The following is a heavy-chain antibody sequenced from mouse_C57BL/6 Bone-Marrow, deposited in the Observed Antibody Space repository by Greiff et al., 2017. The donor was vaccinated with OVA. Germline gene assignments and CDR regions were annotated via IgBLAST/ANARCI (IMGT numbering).Heavy chain of an antibody. V-gene: IGHV1-4*01. CDR2: INPSSGYT. J-gene: IGHJ3*01. Sequence: VQLQESGAELARPGASVKMSCKASGYTFTSYTMHWVKQRPGQGLEWIGYINPSSGYTKYNQKFKDKATLTADKSSSTAYMQLSSLTSEDSAVYYCARVGDYDGFAYWGQGTLVTVSA. CDR3: ARVGDYDGFAY. CDR1: GYTFTSYT. D-gene: IGHD2-4*01.